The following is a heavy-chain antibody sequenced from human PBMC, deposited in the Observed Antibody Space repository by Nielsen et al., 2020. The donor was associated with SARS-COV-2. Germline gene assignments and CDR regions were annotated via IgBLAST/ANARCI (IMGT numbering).Heavy chain of an antibody. CDR3: ARDQDSTGLYPGTLYS. Sequence: ESLKISCAVYGGSFSGYYWSWIRQPPGKGLEWIGEINHSGSTNYNPSLKSRVTISVDTSKNQFSLKLSSVTAADTAVYYCARDQDSTGLYPGTLYSWGQGTLVTVSS. D-gene: IGHD2-2*02. J-gene: IGHJ4*02. V-gene: IGHV4-34*01. CDR1: GGSFSGYY. CDR2: INHSGST.